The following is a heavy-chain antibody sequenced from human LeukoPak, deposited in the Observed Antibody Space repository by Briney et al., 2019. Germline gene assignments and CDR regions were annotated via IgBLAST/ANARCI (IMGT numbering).Heavy chain of an antibody. D-gene: IGHD6-13*01. V-gene: IGHV3-23*01. J-gene: IGHJ4*02. Sequence: GGSLRLSCGASGFTFSTYWMNWVRQAPGKGLEWVSAISGSGGSTYYADSVKGRFTISRDNSKNTLYLQMNSLRAEDTAVYYCAKDGSSSWYYFDYWGQGTLVTVSS. CDR2: ISGSGGST. CDR3: AKDGSSSWYYFDY. CDR1: GFTFSTYW.